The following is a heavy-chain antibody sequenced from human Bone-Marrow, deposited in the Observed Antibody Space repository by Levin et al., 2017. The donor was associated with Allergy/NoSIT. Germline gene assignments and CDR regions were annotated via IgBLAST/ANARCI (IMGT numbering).Heavy chain of an antibody. CDR3: ANPSEGPLGGY. D-gene: IGHD3-10*01. CDR2: VTNSASGT. V-gene: IGHV3-23*01. Sequence: PGGSLRFSCATSGFTFSAYTMSWVRQAPGKGLEWVSTVTNSASGTYYADSVKGRFSISRDNSKNTLYLQMNSLTAEDTAVYYCANPSEGPLGGYWGQGTLVTVSS. CDR1: GFTFSAYT. J-gene: IGHJ4*02.